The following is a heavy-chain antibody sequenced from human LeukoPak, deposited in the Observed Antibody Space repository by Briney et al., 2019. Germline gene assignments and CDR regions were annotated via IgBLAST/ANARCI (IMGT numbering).Heavy chain of an antibody. V-gene: IGHV3-30-3*01. CDR2: ISYDGSNK. J-gene: IGHJ4*02. CDR1: GFTFSSYA. CDR3: ARVSLSSGCLSN. D-gene: IGHD6-19*01. Sequence: GGSLRLSCAASGFTFSSYAMHWVRQAPGKGLEWVAVISYDGSNKYYADSVKGRFTISRDNSKNTLYLQMNSLRAEDTAVYYCARVSLSSGCLSNWGQGTLVTVSS.